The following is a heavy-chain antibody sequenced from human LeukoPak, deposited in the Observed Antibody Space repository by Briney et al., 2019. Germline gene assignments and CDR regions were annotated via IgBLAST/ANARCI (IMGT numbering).Heavy chain of an antibody. J-gene: IGHJ4*02. CDR3: AKIGFPTTVLTPGTVW. CDR1: GFTFRTYA. Sequence: GGSLRLSCAASGFTFRTYAMNWVRQAPGKGLEWVAVISDDGSNKYYAESVKGQFTISRDNSKNTLYLQMSSLRAEDTAVYYCAKIGFPTTVLTPGTVWWGQGTLVTVSS. D-gene: IGHD4-23*01. CDR2: ISDDGSNK. V-gene: IGHV3-30*04.